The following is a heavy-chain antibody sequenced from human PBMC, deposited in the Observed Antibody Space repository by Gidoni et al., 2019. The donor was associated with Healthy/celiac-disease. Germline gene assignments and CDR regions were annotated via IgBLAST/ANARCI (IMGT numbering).Heavy chain of an antibody. CDR2: ISYDGSNK. V-gene: IGHV3-30*18. Sequence: VQLVESGGGVVQPGRSLILSCAASGFPFSSYGRHWVRQAPGKGLEGVAVISYDGSNKYYADSVKGRFTISRDNSKNTLYLQMNSLRAEDTAVYYCAKNSRGYSSGWYIYYWGQGTLVTVSS. CDR3: AKNSRGYSSGWYIYY. J-gene: IGHJ4*02. D-gene: IGHD6-19*01. CDR1: GFPFSSYG.